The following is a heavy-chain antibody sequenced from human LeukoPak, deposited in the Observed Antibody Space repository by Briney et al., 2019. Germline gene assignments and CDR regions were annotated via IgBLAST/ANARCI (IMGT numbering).Heavy chain of an antibody. V-gene: IGHV4-4*02. D-gene: IGHD5-18*01. CDR1: GGSISSTIW. Sequence: SETLSLTCAVSGGSISSTIWWNWVRQPPGKGLEWIGEIYHSGSTNYNPSLKSRVTISLDTSKNQFSLKLRSVTAADTAVYYCAGYNYGFFFDNWGQGTLVTVSS. J-gene: IGHJ4*02. CDR2: IYHSGST. CDR3: AGYNYGFFFDN.